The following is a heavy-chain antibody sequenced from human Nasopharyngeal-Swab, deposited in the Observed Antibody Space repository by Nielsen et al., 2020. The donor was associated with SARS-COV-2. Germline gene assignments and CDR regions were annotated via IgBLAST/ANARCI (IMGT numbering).Heavy chain of an antibody. CDR3: ARDISGYYPEF. J-gene: IGHJ6*02. CDR2: ISGGSNFI. CDR1: GFRISGYY. V-gene: IGHV3-11*06. Sequence: GESLKISCEASGFRISGYYMSWIRQAPGKGLEWVSSISGGSNFINYADSVKGRFTVSRDNAKKSLYLQMNSLRPEDTAVYYCARDISGYYPEFWGQGTTVTVSS. D-gene: IGHD3-22*01.